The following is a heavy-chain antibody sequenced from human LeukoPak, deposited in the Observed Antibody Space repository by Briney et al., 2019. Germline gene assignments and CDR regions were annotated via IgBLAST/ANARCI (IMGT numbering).Heavy chain of an antibody. V-gene: IGHV4-31*03. J-gene: IGHJ4*02. D-gene: IGHD1-26*01. CDR3: ARLVGATDAFDI. CDR2: IYYSGST. Sequence: SQTLSLTCTVSGGSISSGDYYWSWIRQHPGKGLEWIGHIYYSGSTYYNPSLKSRVTISVDTSKNQFSLKLSSVTAADTAVYNCARLVGATDAFDIWGQGTLVTVSS. CDR1: GGSISSGDYY.